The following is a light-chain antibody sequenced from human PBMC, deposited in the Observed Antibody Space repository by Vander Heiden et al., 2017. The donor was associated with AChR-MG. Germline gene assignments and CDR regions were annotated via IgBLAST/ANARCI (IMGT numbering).Light chain of an antibody. CDR1: SSSVGGYNY. J-gene: IGLJ3*02. Sequence: QSALTQPASVSGSPGQSTTISCTGTSSSVGGYNYVSWYQQHPGKAPKLRIYDVSNRPSGVSNRFSGSKSGNTASLTISGLQAEDEADYYCSSYTSSSTGGLGGGTKLTVL. CDR2: DVS. V-gene: IGLV2-14*03. CDR3: SSYTSSSTGG.